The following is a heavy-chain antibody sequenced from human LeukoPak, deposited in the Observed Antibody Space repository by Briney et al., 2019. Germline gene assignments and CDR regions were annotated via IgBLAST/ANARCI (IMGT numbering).Heavy chain of an antibody. J-gene: IGHJ4*02. CDR1: GFTFDDYA. D-gene: IGHD6-13*01. CDR3: AEDRVRIAAAGNYFDY. CDR2: ISWNSGSI. V-gene: IGHV3-9*01. Sequence: GRSLRLSCAASGFTFDDYAMHWVRQAPGKGLEWVSGISWNSGSIGYADSVKGRFTISRDNAKNSLYLQMNSLRAEDTALYYCAEDRVRIAAAGNYFDYWGQGTLVTVSS.